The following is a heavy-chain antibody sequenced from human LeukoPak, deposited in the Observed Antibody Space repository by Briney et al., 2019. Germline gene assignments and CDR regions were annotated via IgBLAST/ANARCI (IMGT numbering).Heavy chain of an antibody. D-gene: IGHD3-22*01. V-gene: IGHV3-7*01. CDR2: IKQDGSEK. Sequence: GGSLRLSCAASGFTFSTYWMSWVRQAPGKGLEWVANIKQDGSEKHYVDSVKGRFTISRDNAKNSLYLQMNSLRAEDTAVYYCASGPPQWLEAYDYWGQGSLVTVSS. CDR3: ASGPPQWLEAYDY. J-gene: IGHJ4*02. CDR1: GFTFSTYW.